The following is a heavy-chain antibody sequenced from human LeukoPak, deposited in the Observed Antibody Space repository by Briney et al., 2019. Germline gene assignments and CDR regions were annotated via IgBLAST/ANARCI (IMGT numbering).Heavy chain of an antibody. CDR1: RFTFTNSW. J-gene: IGHJ6*03. CDR3: ARVPPNDFWSGHFYYYHMDV. CDR2: INSDGSST. Sequence: PGGSLRLSCAASRFTFTNSWMHWVRQAPGKGLVWVSRINSDGSSTTYADFVKGRFTISRDNAKNTLYLQMNSLRAEDTAVYYCARVPPNDFWSGHFYYYHMDVWGKGTTVTVSS. D-gene: IGHD3-3*01. V-gene: IGHV3-74*01.